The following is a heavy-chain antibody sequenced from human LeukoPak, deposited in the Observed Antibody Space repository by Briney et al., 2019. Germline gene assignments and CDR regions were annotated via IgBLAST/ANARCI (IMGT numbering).Heavy chain of an antibody. CDR2: IKQDGSEQ. CDR1: GFTFSDYY. V-gene: IGHV3-7*01. Sequence: GGSLRLSCAASGFTFSDYYMSWIRQAPGKGLEWVANIKQDGSEQNYVDSVKGRFTISRDNARNSLYLQMSSLRAEDTAVYYCARHRSGGSQDDAFDIWGQGTMVTVSS. D-gene: IGHD2-15*01. J-gene: IGHJ3*02. CDR3: ARHRSGGSQDDAFDI.